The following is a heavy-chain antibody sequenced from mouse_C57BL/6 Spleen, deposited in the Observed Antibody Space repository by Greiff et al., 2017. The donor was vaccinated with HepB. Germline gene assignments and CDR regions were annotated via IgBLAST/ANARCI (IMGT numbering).Heavy chain of an antibody. V-gene: IGHV1-81*01. Sequence: VQLQQSGAELARPGASVKLSCKASGYTFTSYGISWVKQRTGQGLEWIGEIYPRSGNTYYNEKFKGKATLTADKSSSTAYMELRSLTSEDSAIYFCATYSNFLLFAYWGQGTLVTVSA. CDR1: GYTFTSYG. CDR2: IYPRSGNT. CDR3: ATYSNFLLFAY. J-gene: IGHJ3*01. D-gene: IGHD2-5*01.